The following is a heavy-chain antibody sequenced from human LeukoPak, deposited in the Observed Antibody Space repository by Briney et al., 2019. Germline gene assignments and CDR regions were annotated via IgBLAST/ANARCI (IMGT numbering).Heavy chain of an antibody. CDR2: ISGSGGST. CDR1: GFAFSNFV. V-gene: IGHV3-23*01. D-gene: IGHD6-19*01. CDR3: AKDHSVAVAGDFDY. Sequence: PGGSLRLSCAASGFAFSNFVMSWVRQAPGKGLEWVSAISGSGGSTYYADSVKGRFTISRDNSKNTLYLQMNSLRAEDTAVYYCAKDHSVAVAGDFDYWGQGTLVTVSS. J-gene: IGHJ4*02.